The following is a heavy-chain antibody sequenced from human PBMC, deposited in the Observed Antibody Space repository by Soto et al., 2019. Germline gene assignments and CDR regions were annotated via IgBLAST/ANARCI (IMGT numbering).Heavy chain of an antibody. CDR2: IYYSGST. Sequence: PSETLSLTCTVSGGSISSGGYYWSWIRQHPGKGLEWIGYIYYSGSTYYNPSLKSRVTISVDTSKNQFSLKLSSVTAADTAVYYCARDLNRYNWKYYYYGMDVWGQGTTVTVSS. CDR3: ARDLNRYNWKYYYYGMDV. V-gene: IGHV4-31*03. D-gene: IGHD1-20*01. CDR1: GGSISSGGYY. J-gene: IGHJ6*02.